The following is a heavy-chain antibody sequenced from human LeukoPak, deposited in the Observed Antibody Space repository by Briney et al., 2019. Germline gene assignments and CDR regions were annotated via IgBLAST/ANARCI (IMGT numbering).Heavy chain of an antibody. CDR1: GFTFSSYG. CDR2: IRYDGSNK. CDR3: ARENDSRGYKYGLIDY. Sequence: GGSLRLSCAASGFTFSSYGMHWVRQAPGKGLEWVAFIRYDGSNKYYADSVKGRFTISRDNARNSLYLQMNSLRAEDTAVYYCARENDSRGYKYGLIDYWGQGTLVTVSS. V-gene: IGHV3-30*02. D-gene: IGHD3-22*01. J-gene: IGHJ4*02.